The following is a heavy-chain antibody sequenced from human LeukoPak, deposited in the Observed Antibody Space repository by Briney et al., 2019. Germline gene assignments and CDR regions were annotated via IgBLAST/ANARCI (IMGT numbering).Heavy chain of an antibody. D-gene: IGHD6-6*01. J-gene: IGHJ5*02. V-gene: IGHV1-8*03. CDR3: ASRYSSSSGWFDP. CDR2: MNPNSGNT. Sequence: VASVKVSCKASGYTFTSYDINWVRQATGQGLEWMGWMNPNSGNTGYAQKFQGRVTITRNTSISTAYMELSSLRSEDTAVYYCASRYSSSSGWFDPWGQGTLVTVSS. CDR1: GYTFTSYD.